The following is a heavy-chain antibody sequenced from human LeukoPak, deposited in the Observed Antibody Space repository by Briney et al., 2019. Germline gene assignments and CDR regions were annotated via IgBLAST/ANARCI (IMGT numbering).Heavy chain of an antibody. V-gene: IGHV3-15*01. J-gene: IGHJ4*02. D-gene: IGHD3-10*01. Sequence: PGGSLRLSCAASGFTFSNAWMSRVRQAPGKGLEWVGRIKSKTDGGTTDYAAPVKGRFTISRDDSKNTLYLQMNSLKTEDTAVYYCTVRSGFGINKNHFDYWGQGTLVTVSS. CDR2: IKSKTDGGTT. CDR3: TVRSGFGINKNHFDY. CDR1: GFTFSNAW.